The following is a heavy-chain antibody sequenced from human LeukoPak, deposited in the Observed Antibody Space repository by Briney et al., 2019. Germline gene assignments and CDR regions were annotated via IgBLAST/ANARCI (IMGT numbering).Heavy chain of an antibody. CDR1: GFTFSIYA. CDR2: ISGGGGNT. J-gene: IGHJ4*02. D-gene: IGHD3-10*01. Sequence: PGGSLRLSCTASGFTFSIYAMNWVRQAPGKGLEWVSAISGGGGNTYYADSVKGRFTISRDNSKNTLYLQMNSLRVADTAVYYCARHLLWFGELAYDYWGQGTLVTVSS. CDR3: ARHLLWFGELAYDY. V-gene: IGHV3-23*01.